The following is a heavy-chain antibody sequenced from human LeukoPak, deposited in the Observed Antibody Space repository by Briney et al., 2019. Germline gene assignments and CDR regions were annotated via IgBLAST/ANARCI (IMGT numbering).Heavy chain of an antibody. CDR1: GFTFSSYY. CDR2: INPSGVDT. J-gene: IGHJ4*02. V-gene: IGHV1-46*01. D-gene: IGHD1-1*01. Sequence: GASVKVSCKASGFTFSSYYMHWARQAPGEGLEWMGRINPSGVDTTYAQKFRGRVTMTRDTSTSTVHMDLYSLRSEDTAVYYCARDDNNWAFDYWGQGTLVTVSS. CDR3: ARDDNNWAFDY.